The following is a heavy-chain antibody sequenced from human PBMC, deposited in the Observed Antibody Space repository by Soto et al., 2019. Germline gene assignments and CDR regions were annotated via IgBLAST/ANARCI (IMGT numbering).Heavy chain of an antibody. J-gene: IGHJ5*02. V-gene: IGHV4-30-2*01. Sequence: SETLSLTCAVSGGSISSGGYSWSWIRQPPGKGLEWIGYIYHSGSTYYNPSLKSRVTISVDRSKNQFSLKLSSVTAADTAVYYCARTESGPFDTWGQGTLVTVS. CDR3: ARTESGPFDT. D-gene: IGHD1-1*01. CDR1: GGSISSGGYS. CDR2: IYHSGST.